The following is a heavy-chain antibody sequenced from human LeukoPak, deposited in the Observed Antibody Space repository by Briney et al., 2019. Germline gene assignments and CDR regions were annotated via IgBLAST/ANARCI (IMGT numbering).Heavy chain of an antibody. D-gene: IGHD6-19*01. CDR1: GGSISSSSYY. CDR3: ARDRLDSSGWYGVFDY. J-gene: IGHJ4*02. V-gene: IGHV4-39*07. Sequence: SETLPLTCTVSGGSISSSSYYWGWIRQPPGKGLEWIGSIYYSGSTYYNPSLKSRVTISVDTSKNQFSLKLSSVTAADTAVYYCARDRLDSSGWYGVFDYWGQGTLVTVSS. CDR2: IYYSGST.